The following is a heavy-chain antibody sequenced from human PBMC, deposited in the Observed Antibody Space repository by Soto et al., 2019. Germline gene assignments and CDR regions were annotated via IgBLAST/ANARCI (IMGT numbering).Heavy chain of an antibody. CDR1: GGSISGDGHS. V-gene: IGHV4-30-2*06. J-gene: IGHJ6*02. CDR3: ARGKGRLRYYHYYGMDV. D-gene: IGHD3-22*01. CDR2: IYQGGIT. Sequence: PSETLSLTCTVSGGSISGDGHSWSWIRQSPGEGLEWIGYIYQGGITQYNPSLNSRVSISADMSKNQFSLKLSSVTAADTAVYYCARGKGRLRYYHYYGMDVWGQGTTVTVSS.